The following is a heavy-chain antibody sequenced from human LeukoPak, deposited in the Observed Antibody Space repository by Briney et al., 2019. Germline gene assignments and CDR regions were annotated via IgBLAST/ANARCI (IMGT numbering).Heavy chain of an antibody. CDR3: AKPSSSRITMIVVVRGAFDI. V-gene: IGHV3-30*18. D-gene: IGHD3-22*01. CDR2: ISYDGSNK. Sequence: GGSLRLSCAASGFTFSSYGMHWVRQAPGKGLEWVAVISYDGSNKYYADSVKGRFTISRDNSKNTLYLQMNSLRAEDTAVYYCAKPSSSRITMIVVVRGAFDIWGQGTMVTVSS. J-gene: IGHJ3*02. CDR1: GFTFSSYG.